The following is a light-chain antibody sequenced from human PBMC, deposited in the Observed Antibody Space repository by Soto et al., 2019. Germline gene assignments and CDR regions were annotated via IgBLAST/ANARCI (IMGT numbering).Light chain of an antibody. CDR2: TTS. CDR1: QSISTY. Sequence: DIQMTQSPSSLSASVGDTLTITCRASQSISTYLNWYQQKPGKAPKLLIYTTSSLQSGVPSRFSGSGSGTDFTLTISSLQPEDFATYHCQQSDSFPGTFGQGTKVERK. J-gene: IGKJ1*01. V-gene: IGKV1-39*01. CDR3: QQSDSFPGT.